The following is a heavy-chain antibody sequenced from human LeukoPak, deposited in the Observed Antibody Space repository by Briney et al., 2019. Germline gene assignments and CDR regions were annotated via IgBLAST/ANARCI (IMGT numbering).Heavy chain of an antibody. CDR2: IYSGGST. CDR1: GFTVSSNY. D-gene: IGHD6-13*01. J-gene: IGHJ6*02. Sequence: PGGSLRLSCAASGFTVSSNYMNWVRQAPGKGLEWVSVIYSGGSTYYADSVKGRFSISRDNSKNTLYLQMNSLRAEDTAVYYCAREFPSSSISMDVWGQGTTVTVSS. V-gene: IGHV3-53*01. CDR3: AREFPSSSISMDV.